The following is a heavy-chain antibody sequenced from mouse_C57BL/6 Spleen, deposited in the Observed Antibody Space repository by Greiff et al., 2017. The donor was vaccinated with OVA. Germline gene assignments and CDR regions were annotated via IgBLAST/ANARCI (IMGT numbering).Heavy chain of an antibody. V-gene: IGHV2-2*01. Sequence: VKLVESGPGLVQPSQSLSITCTVSGFSLTSYGVHWVRQSPGKGLEWLGVIWRGGSTDYNAAFISRLSISKDNSKSQVFFKMNSLQAADAAIYYWARNGGYYRYFDVWGTGTTVTVSS. J-gene: IGHJ1*03. D-gene: IGHD1-1*02. CDR1: GFSLTSYG. CDR2: IWRGGST. CDR3: ARNGGYYRYFDV.